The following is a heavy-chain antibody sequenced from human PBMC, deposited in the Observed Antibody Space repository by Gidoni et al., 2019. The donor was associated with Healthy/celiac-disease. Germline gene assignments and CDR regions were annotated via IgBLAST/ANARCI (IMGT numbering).Heavy chain of an antibody. D-gene: IGHD6-13*01. CDR3: ARQMAAAGIYDY. V-gene: IGHV4-39*01. CDR2: IYYTGST. CDR1: GCSISTNNYY. Sequence: QLQLQESGPGLVRPSETLSLTCTVSGCSISTNNYYWGWIRQPPGKGLEWIGSIYYTGSTYYNTSLKSRVTISVDTSQTQFSLRLSSVTAADTAVYSCARQMAAAGIYDYWGQRTLVTVSS. J-gene: IGHJ4*01.